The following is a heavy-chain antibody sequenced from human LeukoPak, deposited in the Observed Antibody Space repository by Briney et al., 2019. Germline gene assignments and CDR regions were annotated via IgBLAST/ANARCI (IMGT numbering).Heavy chain of an antibody. CDR1: GGSVSSSSSY. D-gene: IGHD3-22*01. V-gene: IGHV4-39*01. J-gene: IGHJ5*02. CDR2: AYFTGST. CDR3: AKSGHSYYYTPRDFS. Sequence: SETLSLTCTVSGGSVSSSSSYWGWIRQPPGKGLEWIRSAYFTGSTNYNPSLKTRVTISLDTSRNQFSLRLTSVTASDAAVYYCAKSGHSYYYTPRDFSWGQGTLVAVSS.